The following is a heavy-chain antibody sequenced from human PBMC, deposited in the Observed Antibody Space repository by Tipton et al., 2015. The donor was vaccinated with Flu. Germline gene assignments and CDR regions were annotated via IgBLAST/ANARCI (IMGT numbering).Heavy chain of an antibody. CDR3: GRGYKALAL. CDR1: GYTFTTDD. D-gene: IGHD5-24*01. Sequence: QSGPEVKKAGASVKVSCKASGYTFTTDDINWVRQAAGQGLEWMGWMDPNNGNIGYAQSFQGRVTFTRDTSKSTAYMELTGLKSEDTAVYYCGRGYKALALWGQGTLVTVSS. V-gene: IGHV1-8*01. J-gene: IGHJ4*02. CDR2: MDPNNGNI.